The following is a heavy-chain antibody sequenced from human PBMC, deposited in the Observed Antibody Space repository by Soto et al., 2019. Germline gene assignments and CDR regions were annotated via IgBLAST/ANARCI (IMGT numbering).Heavy chain of an antibody. CDR1: GFTFSSYG. D-gene: IGHD3-10*01. V-gene: IGHV3-33*08. CDR3: ARDKFGFGELLFLSWFDP. Sequence: PGGSLRLSCAASGFTFSSYGMHWVRQAPGKGLEWVAVIWYDGSNKYYADSVKGRFTISRDNSKNTLYLQMNSLRAEDTAVYYCARDKFGFGELLFLSWFDPWGQGTMVTVSS. CDR2: IWYDGSNK. J-gene: IGHJ5*02.